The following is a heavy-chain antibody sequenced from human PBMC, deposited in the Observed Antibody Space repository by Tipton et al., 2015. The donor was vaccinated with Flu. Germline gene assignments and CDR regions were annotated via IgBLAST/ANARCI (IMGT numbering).Heavy chain of an antibody. CDR2: TYYRSKWYN. CDR3: ARHSIVVVPAADPRAFDI. J-gene: IGHJ3*02. V-gene: IGHV6-1*01. Sequence: GLVKPSQTLSLTCAISGDSVSSNSAAWNWIRQSPSRGLEWLGRTYYRSKWYNDYAVSVKSRITINPDTSKNQFSLKLSSVTAADTAVYYCARHSIVVVPAADPRAFDIWGQGTMVTVSS. D-gene: IGHD2-2*01. CDR1: GDSVSSNSAA.